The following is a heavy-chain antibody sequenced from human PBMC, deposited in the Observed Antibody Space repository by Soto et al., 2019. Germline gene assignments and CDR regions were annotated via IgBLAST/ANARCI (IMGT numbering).Heavy chain of an antibody. CDR3: ARGRFRRGYYFDY. CDR2: IYYSGST. V-gene: IGHV4-61*01. D-gene: IGHD3-3*01. J-gene: IGHJ4*02. Sequence: SETLSLTCTVSGGSVSSGSYYWSWIRQPPGRGLEWIGYIYYSGSTNYNPSLKSRVTISVDTSKNQFTLKLSSVTAADTAVYYCARGRFRRGYYFDYWGQGTLVTVSS. CDR1: GGSVSSGSYY.